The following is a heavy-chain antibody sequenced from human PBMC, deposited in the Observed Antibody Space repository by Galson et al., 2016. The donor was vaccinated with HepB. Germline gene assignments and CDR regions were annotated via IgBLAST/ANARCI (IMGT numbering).Heavy chain of an antibody. CDR2: ISWNTDTL. Sequence: SLRLSCAGSGFKFDDYAMHWVRQPPGKGLEWVSFISWNTDTLDYADSVKGRFTISRDNAKNSLHLQMNSLRPEDTAVFYCATRGGLLAFDIWGQGTMVTVSS. CDR1: GFKFDDYA. J-gene: IGHJ3*02. D-gene: IGHD1-26*01. V-gene: IGHV3-9*01. CDR3: ATRGGLLAFDI.